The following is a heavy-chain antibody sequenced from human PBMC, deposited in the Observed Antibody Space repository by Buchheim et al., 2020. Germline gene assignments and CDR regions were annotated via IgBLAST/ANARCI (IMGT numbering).Heavy chain of an antibody. CDR2: TYYSRRY. D-gene: IGHD3-10*01. CDR1: GGSISGGDYF. J-gene: IGHJ4*02. V-gene: IGHV4-31*03. Sequence: QVQLQESGAGLVKPSQTLSLTCTVSGGSISGGDYFWSWIRQHPGKGLEWIGYTYYSRRYYYNPSLQSRVTISVHTSENQFSLWLNSGTAADTAVYYCARHPNYGSGSCFDYWGQGTL. CDR3: ARHPNYGSGSCFDY.